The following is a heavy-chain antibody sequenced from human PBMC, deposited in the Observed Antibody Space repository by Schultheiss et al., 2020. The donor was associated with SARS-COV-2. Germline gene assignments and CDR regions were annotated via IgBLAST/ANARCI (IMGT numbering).Heavy chain of an antibody. J-gene: IGHJ4*02. Sequence: GGSLRLSCAASGFTFSSYGMHWVRQAPGKGLEWVAVIWYDGSNKYYADSVKGRFTISRDNSKNTLYLQMNSLRAEDTAVYYCARHAPLRFLEWLFSYWGQGTLVTVSS. CDR1: GFTFSSYG. D-gene: IGHD3-3*01. CDR3: ARHAPLRFLEWLFSY. CDR2: IWYDGSNK. V-gene: IGHV3-33*01.